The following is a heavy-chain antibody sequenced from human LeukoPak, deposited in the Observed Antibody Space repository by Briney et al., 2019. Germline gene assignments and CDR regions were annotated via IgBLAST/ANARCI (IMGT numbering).Heavy chain of an antibody. J-gene: IGHJ4*02. Sequence: ASVKVSCTASGFTFTTYAFNRVRESSGQGLEWMGYMKPNSGATGYAPKFQGRVTMTWDTSINTAYMELGSLTSEDTAMYYCARELRWDENWGQGTLVTVSS. D-gene: IGHD5-24*01. CDR3: ARELRWDEN. V-gene: IGHV1-8*01. CDR2: MKPNSGAT. CDR1: GFTFTTYA.